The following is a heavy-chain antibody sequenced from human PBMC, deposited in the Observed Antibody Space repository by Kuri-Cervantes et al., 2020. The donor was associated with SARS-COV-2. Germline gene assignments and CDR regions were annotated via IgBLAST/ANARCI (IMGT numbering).Heavy chain of an antibody. CDR1: GYTFTSYY. V-gene: IGHV1-2*04. D-gene: IGHD3-10*01. J-gene: IGHJ6*03. CDR2: INPSGGST. CDR3: ARSGDYYGSGSDYRGPGYYYYMDV. Sequence: ASVQVSCKASGYTFTSYYMHWVRQAPGQGLEWMGIINPSGGSTNYAQKFQGWVTMTRDTSISTAYMELSRLRSDDTAVYYCARSGDYYGSGSDYRGPGYYYYMDVWGKGTTVTVSS.